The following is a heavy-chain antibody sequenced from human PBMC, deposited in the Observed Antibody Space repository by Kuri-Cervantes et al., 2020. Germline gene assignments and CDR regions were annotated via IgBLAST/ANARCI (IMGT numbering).Heavy chain of an antibody. CDR1: GYTFKSYA. D-gene: IGHD3-9*01. CDR2: INGGNGNT. CDR3: ATDPDWGPSHDAFDI. V-gene: IGHV1-3*01. J-gene: IGHJ3*02. Sequence: ASVKVSCKASGYTFKSYAMHWVCQAPGQRLEWMGWINGGNGNTEYSQKFQGRVTITRDTSATTAYMELSSLRSEDTAVYYCATDPDWGPSHDAFDIWGQGTMVTVSS.